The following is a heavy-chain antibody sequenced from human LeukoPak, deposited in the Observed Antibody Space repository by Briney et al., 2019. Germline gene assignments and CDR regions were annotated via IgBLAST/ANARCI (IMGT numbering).Heavy chain of an antibody. Sequence: GASVKVSCKASGYTFTSYGISWVRQAPGQGLEWMGWMNPNTGDTGYAPKFQGRVTITRNTSISTAYMELSSLRSEDTAVYYCARGYSGSSWYYWGQGTLVTVSS. J-gene: IGHJ4*02. V-gene: IGHV1-8*03. CDR2: MNPNTGDT. CDR3: ARGYSGSSWYY. CDR1: GYTFTSYG. D-gene: IGHD6-6*01.